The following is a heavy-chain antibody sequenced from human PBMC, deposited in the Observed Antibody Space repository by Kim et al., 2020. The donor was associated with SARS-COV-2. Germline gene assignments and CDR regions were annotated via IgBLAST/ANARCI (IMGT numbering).Heavy chain of an antibody. Sequence: SVKGRFTISRDNSKHTLYRQMNSLRAEDTAVYYCAKGYYDSSGYPILFDYWGQGTLVTVSS. J-gene: IGHJ4*02. D-gene: IGHD3-22*01. CDR3: AKGYYDSSGYPILFDY. V-gene: IGHV3-33*06.